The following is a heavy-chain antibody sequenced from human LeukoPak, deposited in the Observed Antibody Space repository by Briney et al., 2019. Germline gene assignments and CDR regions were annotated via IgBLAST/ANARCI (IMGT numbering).Heavy chain of an antibody. D-gene: IGHD5-12*01. CDR3: ARTSHYVDIAATIPYGIYYFDY. J-gene: IGHJ4*02. CDR1: GYTFTSYD. CDR2: IITYNGNT. Sequence: ASVKVSCKASGYTFTSYDINWVRQATGQGLEWMGYIITYNGNTNYAQKLQGRVTMTTDTSTSTAYMELRSLRSDDTAVYYCARTSHYVDIAATIPYGIYYFDYWGQGTLVTVSS. V-gene: IGHV1-18*01.